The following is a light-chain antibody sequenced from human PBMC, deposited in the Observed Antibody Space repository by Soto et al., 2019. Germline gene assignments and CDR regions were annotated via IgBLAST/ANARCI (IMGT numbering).Light chain of an antibody. Sequence: QSVLKQPPSVSGAPGQRVTISCPGSSSNIGAAYDVHWYQHLPGTAPKLLIYGNINRPSGVPDRFSGSKSGTSASLAITGLQADDEADYSCQSYDSSLGGFVFGTGTKVTVL. CDR3: QSYDSSLGGFV. CDR2: GNI. CDR1: SSNIGAAYD. J-gene: IGLJ1*01. V-gene: IGLV1-40*01.